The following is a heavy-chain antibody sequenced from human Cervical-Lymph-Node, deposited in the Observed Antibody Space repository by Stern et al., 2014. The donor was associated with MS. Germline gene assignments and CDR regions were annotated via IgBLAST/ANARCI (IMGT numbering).Heavy chain of an antibody. CDR2: ISYDGSNK. D-gene: IGHD6-6*01. CDR3: AKSSSPSHYYYYGMDV. CDR1: GFTFSSYG. V-gene: IGHV3-30*18. J-gene: IGHJ6*02. Sequence: VQLVESGGGVVQPGRSLRLSCAASGFTFSSYGMHWVRQAPGKGLEWGAGISYDGSNKYYAASLKGRFTISRDNSKNTLYLQMNSLRAEDTAVYYCAKSSSPSHYYYYGMDVWGQGTTVTVSS.